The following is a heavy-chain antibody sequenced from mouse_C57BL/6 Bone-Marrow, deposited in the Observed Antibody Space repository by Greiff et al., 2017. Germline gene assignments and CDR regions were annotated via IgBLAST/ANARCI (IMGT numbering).Heavy chain of an antibody. Sequence: VQLQQSGTVLARPGASVKMSCKTSGYTFTSYWMHWVKQRPGQGLEWIGAIYPGNSDTSYNQKFKGKAKLTAVTSASTAYMELSRLTNEDSAVYYCTRPPNWDYFDYWGQGTTLTVSS. V-gene: IGHV1-5*01. CDR1: GYTFTSYW. CDR2: IYPGNSDT. CDR3: TRPPNWDYFDY. D-gene: IGHD4-1*01. J-gene: IGHJ2*01.